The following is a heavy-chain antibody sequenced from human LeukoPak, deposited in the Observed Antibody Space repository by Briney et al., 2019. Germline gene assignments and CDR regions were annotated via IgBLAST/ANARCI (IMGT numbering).Heavy chain of an antibody. CDR2: VDPEDGET. CDR3: ATTTERDILTGYSGDAFDI. D-gene: IGHD3-9*01. Sequence: GASVKVSCKVSGYTLTELCMHWVRQAPGKGLEWMGGVDPEDGETIYAQKFQGRVTMTEDTSTDTAYMELSSLRSEDTAVYYCATTTERDILTGYSGDAFDIWRQGTMVTVSS. V-gene: IGHV1-24*01. J-gene: IGHJ3*02. CDR1: GYTLTELC.